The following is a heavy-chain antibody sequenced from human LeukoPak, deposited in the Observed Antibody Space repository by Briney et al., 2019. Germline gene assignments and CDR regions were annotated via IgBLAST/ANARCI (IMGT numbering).Heavy chain of an antibody. CDR3: ARSYDSSGYYFDY. CDR2: IYYSGST. V-gene: IGHV4-59*01. CDR1: GGPISSYY. J-gene: IGHJ4*02. D-gene: IGHD3-22*01. Sequence: NPSETLSLTCSVSGGPISSYYWSWIRQPPGKGLEWIGNIYYSGSTNYNPSLKSRVTISVDTSENQFSLKLSSVTAADTAVYYCARSYDSSGYYFDYWGQGTLVTVPS.